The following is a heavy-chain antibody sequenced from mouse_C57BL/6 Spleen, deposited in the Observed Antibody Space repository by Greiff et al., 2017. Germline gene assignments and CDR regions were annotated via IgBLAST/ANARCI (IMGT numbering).Heavy chain of an antibody. J-gene: IGHJ3*01. V-gene: IGHV5-6*01. CDR2: ISSGGSYT. Sequence: EVKLVESGGDLVKPGGSLKLSCAASGFTFSSYGMSWVRQTPDKRLEWVATISSGGSYTYYPDSVKGRFIISRDNAKNTLYLQMSSLKSEDTAMYYCARHYGCSSAWFAYWGQGTLVTVSS. D-gene: IGHD1-1*01. CDR1: GFTFSSYG. CDR3: ARHYGCSSAWFAY.